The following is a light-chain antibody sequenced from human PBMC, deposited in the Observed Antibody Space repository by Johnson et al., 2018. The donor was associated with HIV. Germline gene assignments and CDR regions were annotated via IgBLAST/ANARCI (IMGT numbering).Light chain of an antibody. V-gene: IGLV1-51*01. CDR3: GTWDSSLSAHYV. CDR1: SYNNGNNY. Sequence: QSVLTQPPSVSAAPGQKVTISCSGSSYNNGNNYVSWYQQVPGAAPKLLIYDNSKRPSGIPDQFSGSKSGTSATLGITGLQTGDEADYYCGTWDSSLSAHYVFGTGTKVNVL. CDR2: DNS. J-gene: IGLJ1*01.